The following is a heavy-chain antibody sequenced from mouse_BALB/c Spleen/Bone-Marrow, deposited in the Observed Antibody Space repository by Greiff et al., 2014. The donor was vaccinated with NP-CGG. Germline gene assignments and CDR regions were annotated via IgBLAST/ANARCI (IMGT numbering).Heavy chain of an antibody. CDR2: IWGGGST. CDR3: ARIYFDFDGFAY. D-gene: IGHD2-4*01. J-gene: IGHJ3*01. V-gene: IGHV2-6-5*01. CDR1: GFSLTDCG. Sequence: VQLQQSGPGLVAPSQSLSITCTVSGFSLTDCGVSWIRQPPGKGLEWLGVIWGGGSTYYNSALKSRLGISKDNSKSQVFLKMNSLQTDDTAMYYCARIYFDFDGFAYWGQGTLVTVSA.